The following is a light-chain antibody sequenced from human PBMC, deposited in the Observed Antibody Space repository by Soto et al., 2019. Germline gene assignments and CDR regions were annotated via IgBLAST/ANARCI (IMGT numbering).Light chain of an antibody. CDR1: QSVSSNY. CDR3: QQYGRSSMFT. V-gene: IGKV3-20*01. J-gene: IGKJ2*01. Sequence: EIVLTQSPGTLSLSPGERATLSCRASQSVSSNYLAWYQQKPGQAPRLLIYGASRGAAGIPDRFSGSGSGTDFTLTISRLEPEDFAVYFCQQYGRSSMFTFGQGTKLEIK. CDR2: GAS.